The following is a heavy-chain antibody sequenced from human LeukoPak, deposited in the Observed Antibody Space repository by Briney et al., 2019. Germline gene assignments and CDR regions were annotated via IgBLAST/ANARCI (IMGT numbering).Heavy chain of an antibody. J-gene: IGHJ4*02. Sequence: ASVKVSCKASGYTFTSYGISWVRQAAGQGHEWMGWISAYNGNTNYAQKLQGRVTMTTDTSTSTAYLELSSLRSEDTAVYYCARSLSGYDGENTYYFDYWGQGTLVTVSS. CDR1: GYTFTSYG. V-gene: IGHV1-18*01. D-gene: IGHD5-12*01. CDR3: ARSLSGYDGENTYYFDY. CDR2: ISAYNGNT.